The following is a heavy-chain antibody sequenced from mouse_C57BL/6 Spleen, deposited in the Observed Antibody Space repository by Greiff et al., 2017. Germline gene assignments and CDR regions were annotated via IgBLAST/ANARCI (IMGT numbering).Heavy chain of an antibody. D-gene: IGHD1-1*01. CDR1: GYTFTSYW. CDR3: ARSHITTVVPYWYFDV. J-gene: IGHJ1*03. CDR2: IDPSDSYT. Sequence: QVQLQQPGAELVMPGASVKLSCKASGYTFTSYWMHWVKQGPGQGLEWIGEIDPSDSYTNYNQKFKGKSTLTVDKSSSTAYMQLSSLTSEDSAVYYCARSHITTVVPYWYFDVWGTGTTVTVSS. V-gene: IGHV1-69*01.